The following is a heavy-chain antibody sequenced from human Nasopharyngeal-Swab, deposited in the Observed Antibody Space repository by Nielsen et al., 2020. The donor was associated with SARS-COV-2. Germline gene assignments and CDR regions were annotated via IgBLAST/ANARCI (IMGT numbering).Heavy chain of an antibody. V-gene: IGHV3-53*04. Sequence: GESLKISCAASGFTVSSNFMSWVRQAPGKGLEWVSMIYNEDSGGSIHCADSVKGRFTISRHNSKNTLYLQMNSLRLEDTAVYYCARWDGVCYTHWGQGTLVTVSS. J-gene: IGHJ4*02. CDR2: IYNEDSGGSI. CDR3: ARWDGVCYTH. CDR1: GFTVSSNF. D-gene: IGHD2-8*01.